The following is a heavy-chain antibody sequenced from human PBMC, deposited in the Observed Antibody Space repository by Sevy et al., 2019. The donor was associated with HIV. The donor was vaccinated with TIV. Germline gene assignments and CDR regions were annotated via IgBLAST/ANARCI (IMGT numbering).Heavy chain of an antibody. Sequence: GGFLRLSCDASGFTFDMYWMQWVRQAPGKGLEWVANIRQEGNEIYYAASVRGRFTISRDNANGSLYLQMNNLRVEDTATYYCARRYFDLWGQGTLVTVSS. CDR3: ARRYFDL. J-gene: IGHJ4*02. V-gene: IGHV3-7*03. CDR2: IRQEGNEI. CDR1: GFTFDMYW.